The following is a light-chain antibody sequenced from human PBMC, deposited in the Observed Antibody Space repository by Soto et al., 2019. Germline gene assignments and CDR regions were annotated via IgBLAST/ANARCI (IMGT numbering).Light chain of an antibody. V-gene: IGKV3-20*01. CDR3: EQYGSSLTLT. CDR1: QSVSSY. J-gene: IGKJ1*01. Sequence: IAFTHAPPTPSLPPVARATLSSRASQSVSSYLACYHKKPGQAPRLLVYGASSRATGIPDRFSGSGSGTDFTLTISRLEPEDFAVYYCEQYGSSLTLTFGQGTKVDIK. CDR2: GAS.